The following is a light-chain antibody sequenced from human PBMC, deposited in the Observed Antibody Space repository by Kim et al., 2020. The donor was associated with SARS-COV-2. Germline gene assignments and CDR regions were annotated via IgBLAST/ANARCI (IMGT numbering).Light chain of an antibody. J-gene: IGKJ1*01. Sequence: ASVGDRVTITCRASQGISDYLAWYQQDPGQAPKLLIFGASTLQSGVPSRFSGSGSGTEFTLTIRGLQPEDFATYFCQQSSVYPRTFGQGTKVDIK. CDR1: QGISDY. CDR2: GAS. CDR3: QQSSVYPRT. V-gene: IGKV1-9*01.